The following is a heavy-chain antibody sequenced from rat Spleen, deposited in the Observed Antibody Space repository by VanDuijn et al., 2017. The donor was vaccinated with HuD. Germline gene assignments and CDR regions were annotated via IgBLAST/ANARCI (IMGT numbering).Heavy chain of an antibody. CDR1: GFTFSNAG. J-gene: IGHJ4*01. V-gene: IGHV5-29*01. CDR2: ISYDGSST. Sequence: EVQLVESGGGLVQPGRSLKISCAASGFTFSNAGMHWIRQAPTKGLEWVATISYDGSSTYYRDSVRDRFTISRDNAKSTLNLQMDSLKSEDTATYYCVRHGRGKISYYYVLDAWGQGASVTVSS. CDR3: VRHGRGKISYYYVLDA. D-gene: IGHD4-5*01.